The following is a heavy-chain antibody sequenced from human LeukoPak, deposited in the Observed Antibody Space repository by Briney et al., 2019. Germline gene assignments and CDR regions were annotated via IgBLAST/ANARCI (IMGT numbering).Heavy chain of an antibody. D-gene: IGHD1-26*01. CDR3: ARGRDSGRHYAR. V-gene: IGHV4-34*01. Sequence: SETLSLTCAVYGGSFSGYYWSWFRQPPGKGLEWIGEINHSGSTNYNPSLKSRVTISVDTSKNQFSLKLSSVTAADTAVYYCARGRDSGRHYARWGQGTLVTVSS. CDR2: INHSGST. J-gene: IGHJ1*01. CDR1: GGSFSGYY.